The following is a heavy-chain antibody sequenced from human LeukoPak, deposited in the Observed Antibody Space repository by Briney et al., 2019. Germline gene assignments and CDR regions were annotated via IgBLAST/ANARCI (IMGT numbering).Heavy chain of an antibody. D-gene: IGHD6-13*01. CDR1: GFTFNTYT. J-gene: IGHJ4*02. CDR2: ISGSSGII. CDR3: AKCDSSSWQRSYFDY. V-gene: IGHV3-48*01. Sequence: GGSLRLSCAASGFTFNTYTMNWVRQAPGKGLEWVSYISGSSGIIDYADSVRGRFTISRDNAKNSLYLQMNSLRAEDTAVYYCAKCDSSSWQRSYFDYWGQGTLVTVSS.